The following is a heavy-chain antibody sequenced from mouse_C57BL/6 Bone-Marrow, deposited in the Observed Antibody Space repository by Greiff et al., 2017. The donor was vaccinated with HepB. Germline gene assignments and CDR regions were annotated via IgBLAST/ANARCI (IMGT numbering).Heavy chain of an antibody. CDR2: ISSGGSYT. J-gene: IGHJ3*01. CDR1: GFTFSSYG. V-gene: IGHV5-6*02. Sequence: DVMLVESGGDLVKPGGSLKLSCAASGFTFSSYGMSWVRQTPDKRLEWVATISSGGSYTYYPDSVKGRFTISRDNAKNTLYLQMSSLKSEDTAMYYCARERDWFAYWGQGTLVTVSA. CDR3: ARERDWFAY.